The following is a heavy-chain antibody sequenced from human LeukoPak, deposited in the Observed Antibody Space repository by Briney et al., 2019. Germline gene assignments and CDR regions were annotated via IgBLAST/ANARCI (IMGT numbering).Heavy chain of an antibody. V-gene: IGHV4-30-4*01. CDR2: IYYSGST. Sequence: SETLSLTCTVSGGSISSGDYYWSWIRQPPGKGLEWIGYIYYSGSTYYNPSLKSRVTISVDTSKNQFSLKLSSVTAADTAVYYCARGPSYCSSTSCYRLFDYWGRGTLVTVSS. CDR3: ARGPSYCSSTSCYRLFDY. J-gene: IGHJ4*02. CDR1: GGSISSGDYY. D-gene: IGHD2-2*01.